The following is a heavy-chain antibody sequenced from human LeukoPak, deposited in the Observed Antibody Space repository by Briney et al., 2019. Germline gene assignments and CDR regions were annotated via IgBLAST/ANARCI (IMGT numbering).Heavy chain of an antibody. CDR3: ARGFYDRSGYSTPFDH. Sequence: SETLSLTCAVYGGSFSGYYWNWIRQPPGKGLEWIGYIYSSGSTNYNPSLESRVTISVDTSKNQFSLRLTSVTAADTAVYYCARGFYDRSGYSTPFDHWGQGTLVTVSP. J-gene: IGHJ4*02. D-gene: IGHD3-22*01. CDR2: IYSSGST. V-gene: IGHV4-59*08. CDR1: GGSFSGYY.